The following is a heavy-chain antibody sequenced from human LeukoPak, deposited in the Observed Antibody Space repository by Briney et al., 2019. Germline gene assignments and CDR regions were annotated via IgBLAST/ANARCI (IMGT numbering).Heavy chain of an antibody. CDR2: INSDGSDT. Sequence: PGGSLRLSCAASGFTFSSYWMYWVRQAPGKGLVWVSRINSDGSDTTYADSVKGRFTISRDNAKNTLYLQMNSLRAEDTAVYYCAKVDIVATIKDRADAFDIWGQGIMVTVSS. J-gene: IGHJ3*02. D-gene: IGHD5-12*01. CDR1: GFTFSSYW. V-gene: IGHV3-74*01. CDR3: AKVDIVATIKDRADAFDI.